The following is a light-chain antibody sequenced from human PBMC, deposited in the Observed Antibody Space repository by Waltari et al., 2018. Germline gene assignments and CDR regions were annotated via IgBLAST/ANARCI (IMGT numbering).Light chain of an antibody. Sequence: QMTQSPSSLSASVGDRVTITCRASQSISTYLNWYQQKPGKAPNLLIYAASSLQSGVPSRFSGXGSGXXFTLTISSXXXXDFATYYXQQXXXPXTFGGGTKVEIK. CDR3: QQXXXPXT. CDR2: AAS. CDR1: QSISTY. J-gene: IGKJ4*01. V-gene: IGKV1-39*01.